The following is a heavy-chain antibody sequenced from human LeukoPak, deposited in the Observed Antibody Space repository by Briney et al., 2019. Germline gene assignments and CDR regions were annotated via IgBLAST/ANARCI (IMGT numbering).Heavy chain of an antibody. CDR2: ISAYNGNT. J-gene: IGHJ6*02. Sequence: ASVKVSCKASGYTFTDYYIHWVRQAPGQGLEWMGWISAYNGNTNYAQKLQGRVTMTTDTSTSTAYMELRSLRSDDMAVYYCARGEEILDGVYYYYYGMDVWGQGTTVTVSS. CDR1: GYTFTDYY. CDR3: ARGEEILDGVYYYYYGMDV. D-gene: IGHD2/OR15-2a*01. V-gene: IGHV1-18*03.